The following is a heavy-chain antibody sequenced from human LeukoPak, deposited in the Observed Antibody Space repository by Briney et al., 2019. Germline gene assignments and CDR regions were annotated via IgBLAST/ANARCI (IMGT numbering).Heavy chain of an antibody. J-gene: IGHJ4*02. V-gene: IGHV3-48*03. D-gene: IGHD6-19*01. CDR2: ISSSGSTI. Sequence: GGSLRLSCAASGFTFSSYEMNWVRQAPGKGLEWVSYISSSGSTIYYADSVKGRFTISRDNAKNSLYLQMNSLRAEDTAVYYCAHLGGWYFDYWGQGTLVTVSS. CDR3: AHLGGWYFDY. CDR1: GFTFSSYE.